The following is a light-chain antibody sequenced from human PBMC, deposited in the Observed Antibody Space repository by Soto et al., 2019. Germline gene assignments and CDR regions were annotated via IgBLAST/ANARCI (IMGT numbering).Light chain of an antibody. V-gene: IGLV2-14*01. CDR2: EVS. CDR3: NSYTGSSTRFV. CDR1: SSDVRAYNY. Sequence: QSVLTQPASVSGSPGQSVTISCTGTSSDVRAYNYVSWYQQHPGKAPKLMIYEVSNRPSGVSNRFSGSKSGNTASLTISGLQAEDEADYYCNSYTGSSTRFVFGTGTKLTVL. J-gene: IGLJ1*01.